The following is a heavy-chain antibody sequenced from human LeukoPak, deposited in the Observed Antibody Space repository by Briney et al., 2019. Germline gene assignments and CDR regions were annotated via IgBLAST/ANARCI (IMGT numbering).Heavy chain of an antibody. V-gene: IGHV1-69*13. CDR1: GGTFSSYA. J-gene: IGHJ4*02. D-gene: IGHD5-12*01. CDR2: IIPIFGTA. CDR3: ARVGAPAYSGYDY. Sequence: ASVKVSCKASGGTFSSYAISWVRQAPGQGLEWMGGIIPIFGTANYAQKFQGRVTITADESTSTAYMELSGLRSEDTAVYYCARVGAPAYSGYDYWGQGTLVTVSS.